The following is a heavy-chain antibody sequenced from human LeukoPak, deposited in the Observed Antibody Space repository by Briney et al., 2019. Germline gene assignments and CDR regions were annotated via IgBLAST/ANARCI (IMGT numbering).Heavy chain of an antibody. CDR3: ARLGVDTAMVTSDH. D-gene: IGHD5-18*01. V-gene: IGHV4-59*08. J-gene: IGHJ4*02. CDR2: IYYSGST. Sequence: SETLSLTCTVSGGSISSYYWSWIRQPPGKGLEWIGYIYYSGSTNYNPSLKSRVTISVDTSKNQFSLKLSSVTAADTAVYYCARLGVDTAMVTSDHWGQGTLVTVSS. CDR1: GGSISSYY.